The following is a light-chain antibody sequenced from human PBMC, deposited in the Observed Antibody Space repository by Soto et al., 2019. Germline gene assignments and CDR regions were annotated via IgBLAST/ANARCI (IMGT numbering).Light chain of an antibody. V-gene: IGKV1-9*01. CDR1: QSINTY. CDR3: QQLNSYPLT. J-gene: IGKJ4*01. Sequence: DIQMTQSPSSLSASVGDRVTITCQTSQSINTYLNWYQQKPGKAPKLLIYAASTLQSGVPSRFSGSGSGTEFTLTISSLQPEDFATYYCQQLNSYPLTFGGGTKV. CDR2: AAS.